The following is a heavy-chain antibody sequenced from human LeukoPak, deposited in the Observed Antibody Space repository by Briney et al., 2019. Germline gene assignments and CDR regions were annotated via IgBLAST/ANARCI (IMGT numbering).Heavy chain of an antibody. V-gene: IGHV1-3*01. D-gene: IGHD2-15*01. J-gene: IGHJ5*02. CDR3: ARDCGVYCSGGSCYPTVSNWFDP. CDR2: INAGNGNT. CDR1: GYTFTSYA. Sequence: ASVKVSCKASGYTFTSYAMHWVRQAPGQRLEWMGWINAGNGNTKYSQEFQGRVTMTRDTSISTAYMELSRLRSDDTAVYYCARDCGVYCSGGSCYPTVSNWFDPWGQGTLVTVSS.